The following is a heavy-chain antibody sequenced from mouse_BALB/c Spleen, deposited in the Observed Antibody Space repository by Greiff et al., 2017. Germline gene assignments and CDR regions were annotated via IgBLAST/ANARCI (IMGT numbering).Heavy chain of an antibody. Sequence: QVQLQHSGAELVRPGSSVKISCKASGYAFSSYWMNWVKQRPGQGLEWIGQIYPGDGDTNYNGKFKGKATLTADKSSSTAYMQLSSLTSEDSAVYFCARHPYYYGSSWYFDVWGAGTTVTVSS. D-gene: IGHD1-1*01. CDR2: IYPGDGDT. CDR3: ARHPYYYGSSWYFDV. CDR1: GYAFSSYW. J-gene: IGHJ1*01. V-gene: IGHV1-80*01.